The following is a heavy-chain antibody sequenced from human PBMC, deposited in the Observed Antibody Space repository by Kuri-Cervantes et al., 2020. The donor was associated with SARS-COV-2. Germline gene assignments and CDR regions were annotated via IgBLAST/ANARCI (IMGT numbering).Heavy chain of an antibody. CDR1: GFTFSSYA. V-gene: IGHV3-30-3*01. Sequence: GESLKISCAASGFTFSSYAMSWVRQAPGKGLEWVAVILYDGSNKYYADSVKGRFTISRDNAKNSLYLQMNSLRAEDTAVYYCARDPGGYSYGYMWAFDIWGQGTMVTVSS. J-gene: IGHJ3*02. CDR2: ILYDGSNK. D-gene: IGHD5-18*01. CDR3: ARDPGGYSYGYMWAFDI.